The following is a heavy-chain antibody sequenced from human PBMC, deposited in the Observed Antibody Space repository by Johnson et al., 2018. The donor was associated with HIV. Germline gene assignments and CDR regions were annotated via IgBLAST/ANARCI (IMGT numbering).Heavy chain of an antibody. CDR2: ISGSGGST. V-gene: IGHV3-23*04. D-gene: IGHD3-22*01. CDR3: AKDEGYDRSGYDAFDI. CDR1: GFTFSSYA. J-gene: IGHJ3*02. Sequence: VQLVESGGGLVQPGGSLRLSCAASGFTFSSYAMSWVRQAPGKGLEWVSAISGSGGSTYYADSVKGRFTISRDNSKNTLYLQMNSLRAEDTAVYYCAKDEGYDRSGYDAFDIWGQGTMVTVSS.